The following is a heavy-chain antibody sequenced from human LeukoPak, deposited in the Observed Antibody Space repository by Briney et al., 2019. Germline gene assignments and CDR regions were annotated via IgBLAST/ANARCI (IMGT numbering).Heavy chain of an antibody. Sequence: GGSLRLSCAASGFTFSSYSMNWVRQAPGKGLEWVSSISSSSSYIYYADSVKGRFTISRDNSKNTLYLQMNSLRSEDTAVYYCARDLSSYGPYADDYWGQGTLVTVSS. CDR2: ISSSSSYI. CDR3: ARDLSSYGPYADDY. J-gene: IGHJ4*02. V-gene: IGHV3-21*04. D-gene: IGHD5-18*01. CDR1: GFTFSSYS.